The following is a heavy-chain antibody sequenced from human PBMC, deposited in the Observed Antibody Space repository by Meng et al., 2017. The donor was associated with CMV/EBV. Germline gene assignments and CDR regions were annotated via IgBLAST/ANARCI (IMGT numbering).Heavy chain of an antibody. J-gene: IGHJ6*02. V-gene: IGHV4-34*01. CDR2: INHSGST. CDR3: ARGRILDIVVVVAAKGDGMDV. D-gene: IGHD2-15*01. CDR1: GGSISSYY. Sequence: SETLSLTCTVSGGSISSYYWSWIRQPPGKGLEWIGEINHSGSTNYNPSLKSRVTISVDTSKNQFSLKLSSVTAADTAVYYCARGRILDIVVVVAAKGDGMDVWGQGTTVTVSS.